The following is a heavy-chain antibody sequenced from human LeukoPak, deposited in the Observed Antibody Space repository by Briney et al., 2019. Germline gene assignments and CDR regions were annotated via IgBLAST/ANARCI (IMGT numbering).Heavy chain of an antibody. V-gene: IGHV1-46*01. J-gene: IGHJ4*02. CDR1: GYTFTSYY. CDR3: ASGGVEGTTVVTRRLRTQTFFDY. Sequence: ASVKVSCKASGYTFTSYYMHWVRQAPGQGLEWMGIINPSGGSTSYAQRFQGRVTMTRDTSTSTVYMELSSLRSEDTAVYYCASGGVEGTTVVTRRLRTQTFFDYWGQGTLVTVSS. CDR2: INPSGGST. D-gene: IGHD4-23*01.